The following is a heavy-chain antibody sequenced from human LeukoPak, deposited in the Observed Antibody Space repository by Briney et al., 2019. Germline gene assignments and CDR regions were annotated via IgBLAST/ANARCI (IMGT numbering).Heavy chain of an antibody. J-gene: IGHJ4*02. CDR3: ARDLGAFDY. CDR2: IYHSGST. CDR1: GGSISRGGYY. Sequence: SQTLSLTCTVSGGSISRGGYYWSWIRQPPGKGLEWIGYIYHSGSTYYNPSLKSRVTISVDRSKNQFSLKLSSVTAADTAVYYCARDLGAFDYWGQGTLVTVPS. D-gene: IGHD7-27*01. V-gene: IGHV4-30-2*01.